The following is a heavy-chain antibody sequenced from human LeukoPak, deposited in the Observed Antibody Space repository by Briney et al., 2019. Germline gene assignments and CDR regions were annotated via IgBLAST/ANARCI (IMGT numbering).Heavy chain of an antibody. Sequence: ASVKVSCKASGYTFTSYGISWVRQAPGQGLEWMGWISAHDGNTNYAQRLQGRVTMTTDTSTSTAYMELRSLRSDDTAVYYCARDGKFIPYDMDVWGQGTTVTVSS. J-gene: IGHJ6*02. CDR1: GYTFTSYG. CDR3: ARDGKFIPYDMDV. D-gene: IGHD1-14*01. CDR2: ISAHDGNT. V-gene: IGHV1-18*01.